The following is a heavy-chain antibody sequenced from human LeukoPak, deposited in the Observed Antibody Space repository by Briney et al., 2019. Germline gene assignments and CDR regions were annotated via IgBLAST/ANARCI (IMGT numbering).Heavy chain of an antibody. CDR2: ISTIGIT. CDR1: SGSISSSNYY. J-gene: IGHJ6*03. CDR3: ARDGCGGSCFHYYYYYMDV. V-gene: IGHV4-61*02. Sequence: PSETLSLTCTVSSGSISSSNYYWSWIRQPAGGGLEWIGRISTIGITNYNPSLISRVTISIDTSKNQFSLKLSSVTAADTAVYYCARDGCGGSCFHYYYYYMDVWGKGTTVTISS. D-gene: IGHD2-15*01.